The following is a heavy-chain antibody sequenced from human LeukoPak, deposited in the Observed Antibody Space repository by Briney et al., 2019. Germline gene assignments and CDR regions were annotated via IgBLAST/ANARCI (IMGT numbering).Heavy chain of an antibody. CDR2: IWYDGSNK. V-gene: IGHV3-33*06. CDR3: AKGLFDY. CDR1: GFTFSSYG. J-gene: IGHJ4*02. Sequence: GGSLRLSCAASGFTFSSYGMRWVRQAPGKGLEWVAVIWYDGSNKYYADSVTGRFTISRDNSKNTLYLQMSSLRAEDTAVYYCAKGLFDYWGQGTLVTVSS.